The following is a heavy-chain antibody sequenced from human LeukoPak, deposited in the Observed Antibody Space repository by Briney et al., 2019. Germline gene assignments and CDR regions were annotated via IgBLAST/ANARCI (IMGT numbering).Heavy chain of an antibody. J-gene: IGHJ4*02. V-gene: IGHV4-39*07. CDR2: ISYSGRT. D-gene: IGHD3-22*01. CDR3: APGNSGYYFV. CDR1: GDSISGSSYY. Sequence: SETLSLTCTVSGDSISGSSYYWPWVRRPPGKGLEWVASISYSGRTYYKPSLKSRVTISVDTSKNQFSLKLNSVTAADTAVYYCAPGNSGYYFVWGQGTLVTVSS.